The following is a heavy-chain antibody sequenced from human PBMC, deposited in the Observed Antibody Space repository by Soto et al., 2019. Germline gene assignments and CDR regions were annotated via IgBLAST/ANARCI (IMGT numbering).Heavy chain of an antibody. Sequence: PGGSLRLSCAASGFTFSDYYMHWVRQAPGKGLVWVSRVSADGSKTDYADSVKGRFPISRDNAKNMVYLEMSNLRAEDTATYYCARGKYHDFSSDYFTIDSWGQGALVTVSS. CDR3: ARGKYHDFSSDYFTIDS. J-gene: IGHJ4*02. CDR2: VSADGSKT. D-gene: IGHD3-3*01. V-gene: IGHV3-74*01. CDR1: GFTFSDYY.